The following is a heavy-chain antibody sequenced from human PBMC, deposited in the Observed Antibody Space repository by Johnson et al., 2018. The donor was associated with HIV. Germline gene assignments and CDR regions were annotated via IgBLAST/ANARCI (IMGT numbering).Heavy chain of an antibody. D-gene: IGHD7-27*01. CDR1: GFTFDDYA. Sequence: VQLVESGGGLVQPGRSLRLSCAASGFTFDDYAMHWVRQAPGKGLEWVSGISWNSGSIGYADSVKGRFTISRVNAKNSLYLQMNSLRAEDTALYYCAKDIVWGLGRGGAFDNWGQGTMVTVSS. J-gene: IGHJ3*02. CDR3: AKDIVWGLGRGGAFDN. V-gene: IGHV3-9*01. CDR2: ISWNSGSI.